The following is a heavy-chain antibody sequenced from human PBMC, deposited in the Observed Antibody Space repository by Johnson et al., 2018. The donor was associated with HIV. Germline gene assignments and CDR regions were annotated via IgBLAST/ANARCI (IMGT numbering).Heavy chain of an antibody. V-gene: IGHV3-9*01. Sequence: VQLVESGGGLVQPGRSLRLSCAASGFTFDDYAMHWVRQAPGKGLEWVSGISWNSGSIGYADSVQGRFTSSRDNSKNTLYLQMNSLRAEDTAVYYCARDHRAYCGGDCYSDAFDIWGQGTMVTVSS. J-gene: IGHJ3*02. D-gene: IGHD2-21*02. CDR3: ARDHRAYCGGDCYSDAFDI. CDR2: ISWNSGSI. CDR1: GFTFDDYA.